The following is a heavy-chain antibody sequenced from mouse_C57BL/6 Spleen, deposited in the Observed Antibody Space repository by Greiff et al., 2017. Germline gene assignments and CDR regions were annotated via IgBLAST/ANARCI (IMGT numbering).Heavy chain of an antibody. D-gene: IGHD1-1*01. CDR1: GFNIKDDY. J-gene: IGHJ2*01. V-gene: IGHV14-4*01. CDR3: TTRTYYGSSYFDY. CDR2: IDPENGDT. Sequence: EVKLVESGAELVRPGASVKLSCTASGFNIKDDYMHWVKQRPEQGLEWIGWIDPENGDTEYASKFQGKATITADPSSNTAYLQLSSLTSEDTAVYYCTTRTYYGSSYFDYWGQGTTLTVSS.